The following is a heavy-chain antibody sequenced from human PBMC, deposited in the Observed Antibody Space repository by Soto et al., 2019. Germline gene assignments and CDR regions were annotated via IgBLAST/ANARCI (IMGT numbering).Heavy chain of an antibody. CDR1: GFTFSSYA. CDR3: ARSFYDDSSGDPDDGMDV. J-gene: IGHJ6*02. CDR2: ISYDGSNK. D-gene: IGHD3-22*01. Sequence: QVQLVESGGGVVQPGRSLRLSCAASGFTFSSYAMHWVRQAPGKGLEWVAVISYDGSNKYYADSVKGRFTISRDNSKNTLYLQMNSLRAEDTAVYYSARSFYDDSSGDPDDGMDVWGQGTTVTVSS. V-gene: IGHV3-30-3*01.